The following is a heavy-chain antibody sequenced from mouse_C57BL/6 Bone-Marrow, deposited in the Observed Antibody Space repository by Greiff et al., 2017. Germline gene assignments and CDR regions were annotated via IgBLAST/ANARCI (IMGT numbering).Heavy chain of an antibody. D-gene: IGHD2-13*01. CDR1: GYTFTSYW. V-gene: IGHV1-64*01. Sequence: VQLQQPGAELVKPGASVKLSCKASGYTFTSYWMHWVKQRPGQGLEWIGMIHPNSGSTNYNEKFKGKATLTVDKSSSTAYMQLSSLTSEDSAVYYCARWGLRYLDYWGQGTTLTVSS. J-gene: IGHJ2*01. CDR3: ARWGLRYLDY. CDR2: IHPNSGST.